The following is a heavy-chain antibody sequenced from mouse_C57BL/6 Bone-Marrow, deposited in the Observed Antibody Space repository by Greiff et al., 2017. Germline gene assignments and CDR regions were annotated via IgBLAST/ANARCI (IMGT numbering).Heavy chain of an antibody. V-gene: IGHV1-81*01. Sequence: VQLKQSGAELARPGASVTLSCKASGYTFTSYGISWVKQRTGQGLEWIGEVYPRSGNTYYNEKFKGKATLTADKSSSTAYMELRSLTSEDSAVYFCARGGGLAYGGQGTLVTVSA. CDR1: GYTFTSYG. D-gene: IGHD3-3*01. CDR2: VYPRSGNT. J-gene: IGHJ3*01. CDR3: ARGGGLAY.